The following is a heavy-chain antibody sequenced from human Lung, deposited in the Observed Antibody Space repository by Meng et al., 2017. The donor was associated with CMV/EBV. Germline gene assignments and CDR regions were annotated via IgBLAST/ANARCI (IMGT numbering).Heavy chain of an antibody. D-gene: IGHD3-10*02. V-gene: IGHV4-59*12. J-gene: IGHJ5*01. CDR1: GGVINVYY. CDR2: ISYDGTT. CDR3: AGLLPIGKYVHHWFDP. Sequence: SXTLSLXCAVSGGVINVYYWSWIRQPPGKGLEWVGSISYDGTTSYNPSLNSRVTISLDTSKSQFSLKLTSVTAADTALYYCAGLLPIGKYVHHWFDPWGQGTLVTVSS.